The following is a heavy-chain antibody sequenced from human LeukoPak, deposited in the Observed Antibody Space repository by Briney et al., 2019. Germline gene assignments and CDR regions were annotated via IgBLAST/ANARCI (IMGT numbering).Heavy chain of an antibody. CDR1: GGSISSGGYS. CDR3: ARVRCSGGSCYYNYFDY. Sequence: SETLSLTCAVSGGSISSGGYSWSWLRQPPGKGLEWIGYIYHSGSTYYNPSLKSRVTISVDRSKNQFSLKLSSVTAADTAVYYCARVRCSGGSCYYNYFDYWGQGTLVTVSS. CDR2: IYHSGST. V-gene: IGHV4-30-2*01. D-gene: IGHD2-15*01. J-gene: IGHJ4*02.